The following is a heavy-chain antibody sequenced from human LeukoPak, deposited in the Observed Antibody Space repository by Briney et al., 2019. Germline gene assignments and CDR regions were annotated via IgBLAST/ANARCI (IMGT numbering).Heavy chain of an antibody. CDR3: AKGRSAGSSWKYYGMDV. V-gene: IGHV3-23*01. CDR2: ISGSGGST. CDR1: GFTFSSYA. Sequence: GGSLRLSCAASGFTFSSYAMSWVRQAPGKGLEWVSAISGSGGSTYYADSVKGRFTISRDNSKNTLWLQINSLRAEDTAVYYCAKGRSAGSSWKYYGMDVWGQGTTVTVSS. J-gene: IGHJ6*02. D-gene: IGHD6-13*01.